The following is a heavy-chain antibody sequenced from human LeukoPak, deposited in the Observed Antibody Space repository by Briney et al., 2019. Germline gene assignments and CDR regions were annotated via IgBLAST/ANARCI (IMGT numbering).Heavy chain of an antibody. J-gene: IGHJ4*02. CDR3: ARRYPGSGYSYDY. CDR1: GGSISSSSYY. V-gene: IGHV4-39*01. Sequence: SETLSLTCTVSGGSISSSSYYWGWIRQPPGKGLEWIGSFVYTGSTYYSPSLKSRVTISGDTSKSQLSLKLNSLTAADTAVYFCARRYPGSGYSYDYWGQGALVTVSS. D-gene: IGHD3-22*01. CDR2: FVYTGST.